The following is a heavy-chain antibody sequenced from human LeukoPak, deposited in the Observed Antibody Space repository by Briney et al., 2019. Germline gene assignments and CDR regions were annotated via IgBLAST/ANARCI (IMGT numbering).Heavy chain of an antibody. D-gene: IGHD3-9*01. V-gene: IGHV3-23*01. CDR3: ARDGKNYDKSLGPFDP. CDR2: IDVSGRMT. J-gene: IGHJ5*02. Sequence: PGGSLRLSCAASGFTFNRHGMSWVRQAPGKGLEWFSGIDVSGRMTYYADSVKGRFTISRDNSKNMVYLQMNSLRAGDMAVYYCARDGKNYDKSLGPFDPWGQGTLVTVSS. CDR1: GFTFNRHG.